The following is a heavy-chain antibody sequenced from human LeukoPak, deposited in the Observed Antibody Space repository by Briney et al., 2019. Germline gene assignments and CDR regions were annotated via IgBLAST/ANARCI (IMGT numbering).Heavy chain of an antibody. CDR3: ARGHCSGGRCYYYYYGMDV. CDR2: IIPSSGST. D-gene: IGHD2-15*01. J-gene: IGHJ6*02. CDR1: GYTFTSYY. V-gene: IGHV1-46*01. Sequence: ASVKVSCKASGYTFTSYYMHWVRQAPGQGLEWMGIIIPSSGSTTYAQRFQGRVTMTRDTSTSTVYIELSSLRSEDTAVYCCARGHCSGGRCYYYYYGMDVWGQGTTVTVSS.